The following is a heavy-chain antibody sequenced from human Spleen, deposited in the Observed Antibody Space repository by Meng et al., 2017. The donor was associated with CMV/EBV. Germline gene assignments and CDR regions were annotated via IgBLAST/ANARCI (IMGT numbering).Heavy chain of an antibody. D-gene: IGHD3-3*01. V-gene: IGHV1-2*02. Sequence: SVKVSCKTSGYTFSARYIHWLRQTPGQGLEWIGWIHPNTGGTKYAQNFQGRVTMTRDTSISAAYMELSSMRSDDTAVYYCARYSDFWSGYLIGHFDLWGRGTLVTVSS. CDR3: ARYSDFWSGYLIGHFDL. J-gene: IGHJ2*01. CDR1: GYTFSARY. CDR2: IHPNTGGT.